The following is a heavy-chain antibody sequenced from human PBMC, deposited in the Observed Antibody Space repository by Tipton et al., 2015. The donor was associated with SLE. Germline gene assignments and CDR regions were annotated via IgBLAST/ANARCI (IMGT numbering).Heavy chain of an antibody. V-gene: IGHV4-59*01. CDR2: IYYSGRT. Sequence: LRLSCTVSGGSISNFYWSWIRQPPGKGLEWIGYIYYSGRTNNNPSLQSRVTISVDTSKNQLSLKMRSVTAADTAVYYCARGRVPTTWGQGTLFTVST. CDR3: ARGRVPTT. J-gene: IGHJ5*02. CDR1: GGSISNFY.